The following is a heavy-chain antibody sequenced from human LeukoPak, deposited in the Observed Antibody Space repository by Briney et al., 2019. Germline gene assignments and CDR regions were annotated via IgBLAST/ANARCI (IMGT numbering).Heavy chain of an antibody. D-gene: IGHD6-19*01. CDR2: INSDGSST. Sequence: GGSLRLSCAASGFTFSNYWMHWVRQAPGKGLVWVSRINSDGSSTSYADSVKGRFTISRDNAKNTLYLQMNSLRAEDTAVYCCARVSIAVAGFFDYWGQGTLVTVSS. CDR1: GFTFSNYW. CDR3: ARVSIAVAGFFDY. V-gene: IGHV3-74*01. J-gene: IGHJ4*02.